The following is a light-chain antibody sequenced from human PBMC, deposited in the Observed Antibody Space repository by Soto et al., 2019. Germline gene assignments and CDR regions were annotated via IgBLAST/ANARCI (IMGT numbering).Light chain of an antibody. CDR3: QQYNTYKWT. V-gene: IGKV1-5*01. J-gene: IGKJ1*01. Sequence: DIPMTQSPATLSASIGDRVTITCRASQSISGSLAWYQQKPGRAPKLLIYDASSLERGVPSRFSGSGSGTEFTLTISSLQPDDFGNYYCQQYNTYKWTFGLGTKVEIK. CDR2: DAS. CDR1: QSISGS.